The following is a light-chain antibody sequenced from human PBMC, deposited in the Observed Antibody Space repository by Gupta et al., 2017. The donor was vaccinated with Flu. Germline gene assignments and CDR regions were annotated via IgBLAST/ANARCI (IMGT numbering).Light chain of an antibody. V-gene: IGLV3-21*02. Sequence: MTCWGISVGSKTVDWYQRKPGQAPVLVVYDDSLRPPGNTGRFSGSNSGKTATLIISRVEAGDEADYYCDVWDGSGDQLVWVFGGGTKLTVL. CDR2: DDS. CDR1: SVGSKT. J-gene: IGLJ3*02. CDR3: DVWDGSGDQLVWV.